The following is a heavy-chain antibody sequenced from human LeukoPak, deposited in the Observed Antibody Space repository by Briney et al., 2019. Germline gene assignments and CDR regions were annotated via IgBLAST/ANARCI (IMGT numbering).Heavy chain of an antibody. CDR1: GGTFSSYA. J-gene: IGHJ4*02. D-gene: IGHD3-22*01. Sequence: SVKVSCKASGGTFSSYAISWVRQAPGQGLEWMGGIIPIFGTANYAQKFQGRVTITADESTSTAYMELSSLRSEDTAVYYCARELVHYYDSSGYFDYWGQGTLVTVSS. V-gene: IGHV1-69*13. CDR3: ARELVHYYDSSGYFDY. CDR2: IIPIFGTA.